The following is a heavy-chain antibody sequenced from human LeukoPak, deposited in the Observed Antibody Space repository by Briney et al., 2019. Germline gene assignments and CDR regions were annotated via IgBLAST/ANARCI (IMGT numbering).Heavy chain of an antibody. J-gene: IGHJ4*02. CDR3: ARDGSSSWYGDFDY. V-gene: IGHV3-48*01. D-gene: IGHD6-13*01. CDR1: GFTFSSYA. CDR2: ISSSSSTI. Sequence: GGSLRLSCAASGFTFSSYAMNWVRQAPGKGLEWVSYISSSSSTIYYADSVKGRFTISRNNSKNTLYLQMNSLRAEDTAVYYCARDGSSSWYGDFDYWGQGTLVTVSS.